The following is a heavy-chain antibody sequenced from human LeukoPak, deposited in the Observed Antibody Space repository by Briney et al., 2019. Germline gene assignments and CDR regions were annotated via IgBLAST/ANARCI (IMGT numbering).Heavy chain of an antibody. Sequence: ASVKVSCKASGYTFTDYYFHWVRQAPGQGLEWMGWFNPNSGATRYAQKFQGRVTMTRVTSITTAYMELTRLTSDDTAVYYCARAIVATFATDYWGHGTLVTVTS. V-gene: IGHV1-2*02. J-gene: IGHJ4*01. CDR1: GYTFTDYY. CDR3: ARAIVATFATDY. CDR2: FNPNSGAT. D-gene: IGHD5-12*01.